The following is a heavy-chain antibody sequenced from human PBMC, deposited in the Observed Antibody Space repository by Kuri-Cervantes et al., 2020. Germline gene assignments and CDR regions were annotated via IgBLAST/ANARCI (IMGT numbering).Heavy chain of an antibody. CDR2: INPNSGGT. Sequence: ASVKVSCKASGYTFTGYYMHWVRQVPGQGLEWMGWINPNSGGTNYAQKFQGWVTMTRDTSISTAYMELSRLRSDDTAVYYCARGGAAAGSYYFDYWGQGTLVTVSS. CDR3: ARGGAAAGSYYFDY. CDR1: GYTFTGYY. J-gene: IGHJ4*02. V-gene: IGHV1-2*04. D-gene: IGHD6-13*01.